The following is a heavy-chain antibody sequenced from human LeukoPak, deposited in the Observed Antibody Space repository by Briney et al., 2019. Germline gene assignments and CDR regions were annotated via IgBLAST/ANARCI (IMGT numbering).Heavy chain of an antibody. Sequence: PGGSLRLSCAASGFTFSTYWMTWVRQAPGKGLEWVANIKPDGSQIYYVDSVKGRFTISRDNAKNSLYLQMNSLRAEDTAVYYCARDLSWETYWGQGTLVTVSS. J-gene: IGHJ4*02. V-gene: IGHV3-7*01. CDR3: ARDLSWETY. CDR2: IKPDGSQI. D-gene: IGHD1-26*01. CDR1: GFTFSTYW.